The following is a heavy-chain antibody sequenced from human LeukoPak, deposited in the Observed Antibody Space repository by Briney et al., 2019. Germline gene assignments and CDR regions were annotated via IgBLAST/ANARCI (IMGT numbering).Heavy chain of an antibody. CDR2: ISSSSSII. CDR3: AGDMDSSGYNFDY. Sequence: GGSLRLSRAASGFTFSSYSMNWVRQAPGKGLEWVSYISSSSSIIYYADSVKGRFTISRDNAKNSLYLQMNSLRDEDTAVYYCAGDMDSSGYNFDYWGQGTLVTVSS. J-gene: IGHJ4*02. CDR1: GFTFSSYS. D-gene: IGHD3-22*01. V-gene: IGHV3-48*02.